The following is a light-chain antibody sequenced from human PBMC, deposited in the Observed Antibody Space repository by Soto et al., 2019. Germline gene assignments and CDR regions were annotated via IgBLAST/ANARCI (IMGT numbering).Light chain of an antibody. CDR3: AAWDGSLSGVV. V-gene: IGLV1-47*01. CDR2: RSN. CDR1: SSNIGSHY. Sequence: QLVLTQPPSASGTPGQRVTISCSGSSSNIGSHYVYWYQQLPGTAPKLLIYRSNQRPSGVPDRFSGSKSGTSASLAISGLRSEDEADYYCAAWDGSLSGVVFGGGTKVTVL. J-gene: IGLJ2*01.